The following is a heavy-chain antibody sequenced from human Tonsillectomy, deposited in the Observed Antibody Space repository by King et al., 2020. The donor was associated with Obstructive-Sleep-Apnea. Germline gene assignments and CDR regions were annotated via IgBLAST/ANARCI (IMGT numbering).Heavy chain of an antibody. CDR2: IISILGIA. J-gene: IGHJ6*02. CDR3: ARTHYYASGSYYYYYYGMDV. Sequence: QLVQSGAEVKKPGSSVKVSCKASVGTFSSYAISWVRQAPGQGLEWMGGIISILGIANYAQKCQVRVTITADKSTSTAYMELSSLRSEDTAVYYCARTHYYASGSYYYYYYGMDVWGQGTTVTVSS. D-gene: IGHD3-10*01. CDR1: VGTFSSYA. V-gene: IGHV1-69*04.